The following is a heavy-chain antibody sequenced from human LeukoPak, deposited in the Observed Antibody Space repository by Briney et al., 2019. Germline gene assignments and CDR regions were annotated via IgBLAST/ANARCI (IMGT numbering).Heavy chain of an antibody. V-gene: IGHV1-8*01. CDR1: GYTFTSYD. CDR2: MNPNSGNT. Sequence: ASVKVSCKASGYTFTSYDINWVRQATGQGLEWMGWMNPNSGNTGYAQKFQGRVTMTRNTSISTAYMELSSLRSEDTAVYYCARGRREGGWAYYYYYYMDVWGKGTTVTVSS. D-gene: IGHD6-19*01. CDR3: ARGRREGGWAYYYYYYMDV. J-gene: IGHJ6*03.